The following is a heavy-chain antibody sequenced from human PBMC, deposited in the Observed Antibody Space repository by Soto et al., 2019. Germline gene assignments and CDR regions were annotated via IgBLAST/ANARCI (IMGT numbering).Heavy chain of an antibody. CDR1: GFTFIRHW. CDR3: ASAGDQNSDYFDY. D-gene: IGHD3-16*01. J-gene: IGHJ4*02. CDR2: IDVGGSNR. V-gene: IGHV3-74*01. Sequence: EVQLVESGGGLVQPGGSLRLSCVASGFTFIRHWIHWVLPTPGKGLVWVSRIDVGGSNRNYADSVKGRFSISRDNAKNTVYLQMNSLRADDTAVYYCASAGDQNSDYFDYWGQGNLVTVSS.